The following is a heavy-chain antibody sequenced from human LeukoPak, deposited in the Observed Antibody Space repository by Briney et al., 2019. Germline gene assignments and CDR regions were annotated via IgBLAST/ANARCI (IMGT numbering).Heavy chain of an antibody. CDR1: GFTVSSNY. CDR2: IYSGGST. CDR3: ARGENGSFDR. D-gene: IGHD5-24*01. V-gene: IGHV3-53*01. J-gene: IGHJ4*02. Sequence: GGSLRLSCAASGFTVSSNYMSWVRQAPGKGLEWVSVIYSGGSTYYADSVKGRFIISRDNAMNSVYMEMNDLTAEDTAFYYCARGENGSFDRWGQGTLVIVSS.